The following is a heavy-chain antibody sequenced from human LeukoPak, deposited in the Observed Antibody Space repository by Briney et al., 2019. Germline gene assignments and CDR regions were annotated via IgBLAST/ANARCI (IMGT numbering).Heavy chain of an antibody. J-gene: IGHJ4*02. CDR1: GFTFSDYH. CDR3: ARDGVLRHFDWLYYFDY. D-gene: IGHD3-9*01. CDR2: ISSSGSTK. V-gene: IGHV3-11*01. Sequence: GGSLRLSCAASGFTFSDYHMFWIRQAPGKGLEWVSYISSSGSTKYYADSVKGRFTISRDNAKNSLYLQMNSLRAEDTAVYYCARDGVLRHFDWLYYFDYWGQGTLVTVSS.